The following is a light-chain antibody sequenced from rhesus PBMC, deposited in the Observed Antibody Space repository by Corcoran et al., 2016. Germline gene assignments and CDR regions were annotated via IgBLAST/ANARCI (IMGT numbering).Light chain of an antibody. J-gene: IGKJ2*01. V-gene: IGKV1-22*01. CDR3: QQYSSSPYS. CDR1: QSISSW. Sequence: DIQMTQSPSSLSASVGDTVTITCRASQSISSWLAWSQQKPGKAPKLLIYKAASLQRGFPSRFSGSGSGTDFTLTISSLQSEDFATYYCQQYSSSPYSFGQGTKVEIK. CDR2: KAA.